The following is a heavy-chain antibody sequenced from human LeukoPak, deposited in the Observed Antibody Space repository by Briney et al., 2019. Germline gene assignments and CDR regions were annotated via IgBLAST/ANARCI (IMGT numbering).Heavy chain of an antibody. J-gene: IGHJ4*02. CDR2: IKQDGSEK. Sequence: GGSLRLSCAAFGFTFSSYWMSWVRQAPGKGLEWVANIKQDGSEKYYVDSVKGRFTISRDNAKNSLYLQMNSLRAEDTAVYYCARIGQWELLNLFDYWGQGTLVTVSS. CDR1: GFTFSSYW. CDR3: ARIGQWELLNLFDY. D-gene: IGHD1-26*01. V-gene: IGHV3-7*01.